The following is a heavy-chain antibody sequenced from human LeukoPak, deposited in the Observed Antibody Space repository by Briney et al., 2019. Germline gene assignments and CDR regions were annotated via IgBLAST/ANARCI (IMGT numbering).Heavy chain of an antibody. Sequence: PGRSLRLSCAAFEFTFNNYAMHWVRQSPGKGLEWVAVILSDGTNKYYADSVKGRFTISRDNSKNTLYLQMNSLRAEDTALYYCAERHLIADRGLDYWGQGTLVTVSS. V-gene: IGHV3-33*05. CDR2: ILSDGTNK. J-gene: IGHJ4*02. CDR3: AERHLIADRGLDY. CDR1: EFTFNNYA. D-gene: IGHD3-16*02.